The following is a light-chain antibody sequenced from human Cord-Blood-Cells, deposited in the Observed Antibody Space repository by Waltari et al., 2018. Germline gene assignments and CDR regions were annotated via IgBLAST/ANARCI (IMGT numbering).Light chain of an antibody. CDR1: SSDVGGYNY. V-gene: IGLV2-14*01. CDR3: SSYTSSSTWV. Sequence: QSALTQPASVSGSPGQSITISCTGTSSDVGGYNYVSWYQQHPGKAPKLMIYDVSKRPSGVSNRFAGSTSGNTASLTISGLQAGDEADYYCSSYTSSSTWVFGGGTKLTVL. CDR2: DVS. J-gene: IGLJ3*02.